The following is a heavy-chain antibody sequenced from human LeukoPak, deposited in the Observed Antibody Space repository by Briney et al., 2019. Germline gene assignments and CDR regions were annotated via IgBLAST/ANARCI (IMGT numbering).Heavy chain of an antibody. D-gene: IGHD3-10*01. CDR2: IIPIFGTA. Sequence: GASVKASCKASGGTFSSYAISWVRQAPGQGLEWMGGIIPIFGTANYAQKFQGRVTITADEFTSTAYMELSSLRSEDTAVYYCAREAYYGSGSLTPRGYNWNQPWFDPWGQGTLVTVSS. CDR1: GGTFSSYA. CDR3: AREAYYGSGSLTPRGYNWNQPWFDP. V-gene: IGHV1-69*13. J-gene: IGHJ5*02.